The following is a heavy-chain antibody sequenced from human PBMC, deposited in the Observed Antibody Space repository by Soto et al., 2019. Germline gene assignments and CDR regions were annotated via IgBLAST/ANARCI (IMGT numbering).Heavy chain of an antibody. CDR2: FDPEDGET. J-gene: IGHJ3*02. D-gene: IGHD3-22*01. CDR1: GYTLTELS. V-gene: IGHV1-24*01. CDR3: ATDFLDYYDSRRDAFDI. Sequence: ASVKVSCKVSGYTLTELSMHWVRQAPGKGLEWMGGFDPEDGETIYAQKFQGRVTMTEDRSTDTAYMELSSLRSEDTAVYYCATDFLDYYDSRRDAFDIWGQGTMVTVSS.